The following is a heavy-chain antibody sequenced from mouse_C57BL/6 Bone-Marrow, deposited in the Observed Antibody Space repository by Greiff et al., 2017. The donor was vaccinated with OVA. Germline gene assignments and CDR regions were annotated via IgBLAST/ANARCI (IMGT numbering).Heavy chain of an antibody. J-gene: IGHJ3*01. V-gene: IGHV1-53*01. CDR1: GYTFTSYW. CDR2: INPSNGGT. CDR3: ARGGYDETWFAY. D-gene: IGHD2-2*01. Sequence: QVQLQQPGTELVKPGASVKLSCKASGYTFTSYWMHWVKQRPGQGLEWIGNINPSNGGTNYTEKFKSKATLTVDKSSSTAYMQLSSLTSEDSAVYYCARGGYDETWFAYWGQGTLVTVSA.